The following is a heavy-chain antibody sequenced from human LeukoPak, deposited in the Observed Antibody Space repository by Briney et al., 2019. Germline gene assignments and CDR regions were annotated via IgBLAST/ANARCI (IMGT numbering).Heavy chain of an antibody. V-gene: IGHV1-8*01. Sequence: ASVKVSCKASGYTFTNYDINWVRRATGQGLEWMGWMNPNSGNTGYAQKFQGRVTMTRNTSISTAYMELSSLRSEDTALYYCARDIAGATKGGWFDTWGQGTPVTVSS. D-gene: IGHD1-26*01. CDR2: MNPNSGNT. J-gene: IGHJ5*02. CDR3: ARDIAGATKGGWFDT. CDR1: GYTFTNYD.